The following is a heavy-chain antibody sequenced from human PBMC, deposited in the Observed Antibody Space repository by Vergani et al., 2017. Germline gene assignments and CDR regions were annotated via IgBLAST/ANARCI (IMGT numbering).Heavy chain of an antibody. CDR1: GVSLSGYF. CDR2: VNHRGAA. D-gene: IGHD4-11*01. V-gene: IGHV4-34*01. J-gene: IGHJ4*02. CDR3: ARGFRGLRGFHYMYFDY. Sequence: QVQLQQWGAGLWKPSETLSLTCGVSGVSLSGYFWSWIRQTPGKGLEWIGEVNHRGAANYNPSLQSRVIISVDTSKNHVSLNVTSVTAADTATYYCARGFRGLRGFHYMYFDYWGQGSLVTVSS.